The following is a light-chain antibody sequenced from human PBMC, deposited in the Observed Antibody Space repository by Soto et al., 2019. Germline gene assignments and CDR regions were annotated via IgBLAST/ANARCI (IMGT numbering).Light chain of an antibody. CDR1: TSDVGLYNY. V-gene: IGLV2-14*01. J-gene: IGLJ1*01. CDR2: GVT. Sequence: QSVLTQPASVSGSPGQSITISCAGTTSDVGLYNYVSWYQLHPGKAPKVMIYGVTNRPSGVSNRFSGSKSGSTASLTISGLQAEDEADYYCFSYRSNTTHVFGTGTKVTV. CDR3: FSYRSNTTHV.